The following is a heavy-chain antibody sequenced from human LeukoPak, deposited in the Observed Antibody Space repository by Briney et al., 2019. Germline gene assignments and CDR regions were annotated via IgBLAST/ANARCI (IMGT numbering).Heavy chain of an antibody. Sequence: GASVKVSCKASGYTFTGYYMHWVRQAPGQGLEWMGWINPSSGGTNYAQKFQGRVTMTRDTSISTAYMELSRLRSDDTAVYYCARDVGEYCSSVSCYAFDYWGQGTLVTVSS. CDR3: ARDVGEYCSSVSCYAFDY. CDR2: INPSSGGT. V-gene: IGHV1-2*02. J-gene: IGHJ4*02. CDR1: GYTFTGYY. D-gene: IGHD2-2*01.